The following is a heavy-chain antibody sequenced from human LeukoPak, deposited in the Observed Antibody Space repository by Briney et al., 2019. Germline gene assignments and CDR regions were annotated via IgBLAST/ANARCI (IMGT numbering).Heavy chain of an antibody. V-gene: IGHV1-2*02. Sequence: ASVKVSCKASGYTFTGYYVHWVRQAPGQGLERMGWINTNSGATNYAQNFQGRVTMTRDTSISTAYMELSSLRSDDTAFYYCTKPQPGAFEVWGQGTMVTVSS. CDR1: GYTFTGYY. D-gene: IGHD2-2*01. CDR3: TKPQPGAFEV. J-gene: IGHJ3*01. CDR2: INTNSGAT.